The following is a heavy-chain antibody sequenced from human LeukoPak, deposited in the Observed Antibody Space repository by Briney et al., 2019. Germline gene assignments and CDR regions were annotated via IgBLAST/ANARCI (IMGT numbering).Heavy chain of an antibody. Sequence: PGGSLRLSCAASGFTFSRYAMSWVRQVPGKGLEWISAITDSGGSTYHADSVKGRFTISRDNSENTLYLQMNSLRVEDTAVYYCAKGSSSSRPYYFDYWGQGSLVTVSS. D-gene: IGHD6-6*01. CDR1: GFTFSRYA. V-gene: IGHV3-23*01. J-gene: IGHJ4*02. CDR3: AKGSSSSRPYYFDY. CDR2: ITDSGGST.